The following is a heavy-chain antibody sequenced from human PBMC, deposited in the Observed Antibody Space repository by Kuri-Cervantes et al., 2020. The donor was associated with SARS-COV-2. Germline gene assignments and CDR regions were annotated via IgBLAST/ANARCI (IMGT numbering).Heavy chain of an antibody. CDR1: GGSFSGYY. Sequence: GSLRLSCAVYGGSFSGYYWSWIRQPPGKGLEWIGEINHSGSTNYNPSLKSRVTISVDTSKNQFSLKLSSVTAADTAVYYCARDTEETTTDTGTINWFDPWGQGILVTVSS. CDR3: ARDTEETTTDTGTINWFDP. V-gene: IGHV4-34*01. J-gene: IGHJ5*02. CDR2: INHSGST. D-gene: IGHD1-1*01.